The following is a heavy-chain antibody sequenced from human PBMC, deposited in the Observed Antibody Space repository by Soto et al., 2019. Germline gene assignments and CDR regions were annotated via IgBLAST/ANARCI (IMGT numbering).Heavy chain of an antibody. J-gene: IGHJ5*02. CDR3: AKYGKRSPLLRFLEWASPNNWFDP. D-gene: IGHD3-3*01. Sequence: PGGSLRLSCAASGFTFSSYAMSWVRQAPGKGLEWVSAISGSGGSTYYADSVKGRFTISRDNSKNTLYLQMNSLRAEDTAVYYCAKYGKRSPLLRFLEWASPNNWFDPWGQGTLVTVSS. V-gene: IGHV3-23*01. CDR1: GFTFSSYA. CDR2: ISGSGGST.